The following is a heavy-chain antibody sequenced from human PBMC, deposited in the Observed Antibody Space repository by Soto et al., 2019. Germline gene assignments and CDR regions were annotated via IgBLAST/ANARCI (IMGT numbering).Heavy chain of an antibody. J-gene: IGHJ4*02. V-gene: IGHV1-69*13. D-gene: IGHD2-15*01. CDR1: GGTFSSYA. CDR2: IIPIFGTA. Sequence: GASVKVSCKASGGTFSSYAISWVRQAPGQGLEWMGGIIPIFGTANYAQKFQGRVTITADESTSTAYMELSSLRSEDTAVYYCARVGSCSGGSCYPTLLTPFDYWGQGTLVTVSS. CDR3: ARVGSCSGGSCYPTLLTPFDY.